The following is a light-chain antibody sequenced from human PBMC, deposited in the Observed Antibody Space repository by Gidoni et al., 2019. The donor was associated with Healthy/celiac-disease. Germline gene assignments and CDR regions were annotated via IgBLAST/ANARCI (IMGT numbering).Light chain of an antibody. Sequence: QSALTQPASVSGSPGQPITISCTGTSSDVGSYNLVAWYQQPPGKAPKLMIYEVSKRPSGVSNRFSGSKSGNTASLTISGLQAEDEADYYCCSYAGSSTFVVFGGGTKLTVL. CDR1: SSDVGSYNL. V-gene: IGLV2-23*02. J-gene: IGLJ2*01. CDR2: EVS. CDR3: CSYAGSSTFVV.